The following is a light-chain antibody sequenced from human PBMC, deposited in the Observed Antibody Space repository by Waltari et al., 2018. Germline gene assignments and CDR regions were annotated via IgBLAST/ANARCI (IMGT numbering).Light chain of an antibody. CDR2: VNSDGSH. J-gene: IGLJ3*02. V-gene: IGLV4-69*01. CDR3: ETGGHGTWV. Sequence: QLVVTQSPSASAPLGAAVKLTCTLSSGHSSNVIAWLQQRPEKGPRYLMKVNSDGSHSKGAEIRDRFSGSSSGAERYLTISSLQSDDEADYYCETGGHGTWVFGGGTKLTVL. CDR1: SGHSSNV.